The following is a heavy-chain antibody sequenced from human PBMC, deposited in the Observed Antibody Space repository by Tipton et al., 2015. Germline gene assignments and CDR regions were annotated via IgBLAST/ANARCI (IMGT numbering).Heavy chain of an antibody. D-gene: IGHD4-11*01. CDR2: ISHSGST. CDR1: AYSISSDYY. V-gene: IGHV4-38-2*01. J-gene: IGHJ4*02. Sequence: TLSLTCAVSAYSISSDYYWGWIRQPPGKGLEWIGTISHSGSTYYNPSLKSRVTISVDESKNEFSLRLNSVTVADTAVYYCARGRGMRLLDSWGQGTLVTVST. CDR3: ARGRGMRLLDS.